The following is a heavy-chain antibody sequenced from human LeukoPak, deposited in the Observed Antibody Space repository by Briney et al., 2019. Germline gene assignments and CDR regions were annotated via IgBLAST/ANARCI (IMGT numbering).Heavy chain of an antibody. CDR2: ISYDGSNK. CDR3: ARDPTMVRGEEEYYFDY. V-gene: IGHV3-30*04. CDR1: GFTFSSYA. Sequence: GRSLRLSCAASGFTFSSYAMHWVRQAPGKGLEWVAVISYDGSNKYYADSVKGRFTISRDNSKNTLYLQMNSLRAEDTAVYYCARDPTMVRGEEEYYFDYWGQGTLVTVSS. D-gene: IGHD3-10*01. J-gene: IGHJ4*02.